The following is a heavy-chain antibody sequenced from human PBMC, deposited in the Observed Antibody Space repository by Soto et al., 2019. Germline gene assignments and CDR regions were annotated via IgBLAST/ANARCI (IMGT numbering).Heavy chain of an antibody. V-gene: IGHV3-30*18. J-gene: IGHJ4*02. Sequence: PGGSLRLSCAASGFTFSSYGMHWVRQAPGKGLEWVAVISYDGSNKYYADSVKGRFTISRDNSKNTLYLQMNSLRAEDTAVYYCAKDRNAHYSGYDSYYFDYWGQGTLVTVSS. D-gene: IGHD5-12*01. CDR2: ISYDGSNK. CDR1: GFTFSSYG. CDR3: AKDRNAHYSGYDSYYFDY.